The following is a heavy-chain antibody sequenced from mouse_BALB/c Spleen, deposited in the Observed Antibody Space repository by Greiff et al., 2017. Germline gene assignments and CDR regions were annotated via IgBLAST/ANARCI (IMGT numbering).Heavy chain of an antibody. J-gene: IGHJ3*01. D-gene: IGHD2-1*01. CDR2: IDPANGNT. Sequence: VQLQQSGAELVKPGASVKLSCTASGFNIKDTYMHWVKQRPEQGLEWIGRIDPANGNTKYDPKFQGKATITADTSSNTAYLQLSSLTSEDTAVYYCARPYGTLEFAYWGQGTLVTVSA. CDR1: GFNIKDTY. V-gene: IGHV14-3*02. CDR3: ARPYGTLEFAY.